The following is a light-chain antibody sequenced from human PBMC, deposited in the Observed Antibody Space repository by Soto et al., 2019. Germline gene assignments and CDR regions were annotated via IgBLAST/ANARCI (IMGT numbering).Light chain of an antibody. J-gene: IGLJ6*01. V-gene: IGLV1-40*01. CDR3: QSYYSTLDARSV. CDR2: GDS. Sequence: QSVLTQPPSVSGAPGQRVTISCTGSGSNIGAGYDVHWYQHRPGTAPKLLVFGDSHRPSGVPDRFSGCKSGTSASLAITGLQAEDEGDYYCQSYYSTLDARSVFGSGTKLTVL. CDR1: GSNIGAGYD.